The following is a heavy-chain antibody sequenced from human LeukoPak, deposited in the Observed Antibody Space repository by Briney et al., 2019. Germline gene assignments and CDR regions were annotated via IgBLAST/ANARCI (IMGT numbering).Heavy chain of an antibody. CDR2: ISSSSSYI. CDR1: GFTFSSYS. V-gene: IGHV3-21*01. CDR3: ARVPGYCSGGSCYASEYFQH. J-gene: IGHJ1*01. Sequence: GGSLRLSCAASGFTFSSYSMNWVRQAPGQGLEWVSSISSSSSYIYYADSVKGRFTISRDNAKNSLYLQMNSLRAEDTAVYYCARVPGYCSGGSCYASEYFQHWGQGTLVTVSS. D-gene: IGHD2-15*01.